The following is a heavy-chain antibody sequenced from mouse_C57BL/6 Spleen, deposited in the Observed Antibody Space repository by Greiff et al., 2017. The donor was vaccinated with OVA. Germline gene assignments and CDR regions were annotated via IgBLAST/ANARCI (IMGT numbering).Heavy chain of an antibody. V-gene: IGHV1-22*01. J-gene: IGHJ2*01. CDR2: INPNNGGT. CDR1: GYTFTDYN. D-gene: IGHD1-1*01. CDR3: ASETTVVATGYFDY. Sequence: EVKLVESGPELVKPGASVKMSCKASGYTFTDYNMHWVKQSHGKSLEWIGYINPNNGGTSYNQKFKGKATLTVNKSSSTAYMELRSLTSEDSAVYYCASETTVVATGYFDYWGQGTTLTVSS.